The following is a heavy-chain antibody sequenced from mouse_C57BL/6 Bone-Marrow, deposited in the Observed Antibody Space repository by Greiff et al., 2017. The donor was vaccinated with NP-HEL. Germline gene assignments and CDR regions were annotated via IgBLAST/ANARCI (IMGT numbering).Heavy chain of an antibody. CDR1: GFSLTSYA. D-gene: IGHD1-1*01. V-gene: IGHV2-9-1*01. Sequence: QVQLQQSGPGLVAPSQSLSITCTVSGFSLTSYAISWVRQPPGKGLEWLGVIWTGGGTTYNSALKSRLSIIKDNSKSQVFLKRNRLQTDDTARYYGARNCYGSHQAWFAYWGQGTLVTVSA. CDR3: ARNCYGSHQAWFAY. J-gene: IGHJ3*01. CDR2: IWTGGGT.